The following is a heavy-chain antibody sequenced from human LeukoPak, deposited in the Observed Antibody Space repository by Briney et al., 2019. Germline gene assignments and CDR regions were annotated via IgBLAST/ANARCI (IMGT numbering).Heavy chain of an antibody. D-gene: IGHD2-2*01. CDR3: ARERRLGCSSTSCYPLFED. V-gene: IGHV4-59*01. CDR2: NYYSGST. Sequence: PGGSLRLSCAASGSTFTSYWMTWVRQAPGKGLEWIGYNYYSGSTNYNPSLKSRVTISVDTSKNQFSLKLSSVTAADTAVYYCARERRLGCSSTSCYPLFEDWGQGTLVTVSS. J-gene: IGHJ4*02. CDR1: GSTFTSYW.